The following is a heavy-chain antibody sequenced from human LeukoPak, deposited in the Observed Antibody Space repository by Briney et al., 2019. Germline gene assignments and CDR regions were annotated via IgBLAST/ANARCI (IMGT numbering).Heavy chain of an antibody. CDR2: IKQDGSEK. J-gene: IGHJ4*02. Sequence: PGGSLRLSCAASGFTFSSYWMSWVRQAPGKGLEWVANIKQDGSEKYYVDSVKGRFTISRDNAKNSLYLQMNSLRAEDTAVYYCARDAGIAVAGYSDYWGQGTLVTVSS. D-gene: IGHD6-19*01. CDR1: GFTFSSYW. CDR3: ARDAGIAVAGYSDY. V-gene: IGHV3-7*01.